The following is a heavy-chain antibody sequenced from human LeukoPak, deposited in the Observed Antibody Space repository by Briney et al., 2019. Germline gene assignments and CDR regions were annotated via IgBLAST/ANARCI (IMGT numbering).Heavy chain of an antibody. CDR2: IKQDGSEK. CDR1: GFTFSSYW. CDR3: ARAWGHTSTYYDFWSGSADHYYYYGMDV. Sequence: PGGSLRLSCTASGFTFSSYWMSWVRQAPGKGLEWVANIKQDGSEKYYVDSVKGRFTISRDNAKNSLYLQMNSLRAEDTAVYYCARAWGHTSTYYDFWSGSADHYYYYGMDVWGQGTTVTVSS. D-gene: IGHD3-3*01. J-gene: IGHJ6*02. V-gene: IGHV3-7*05.